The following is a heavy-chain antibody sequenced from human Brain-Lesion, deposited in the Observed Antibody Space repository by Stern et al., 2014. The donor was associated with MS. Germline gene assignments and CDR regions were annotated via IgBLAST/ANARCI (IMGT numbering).Heavy chain of an antibody. CDR3: AKLWLGELPESPFDY. CDR2: IYYRGST. J-gene: IGHJ4*02. Sequence: VQLVESGPGLVKPSETLSLTCTVSGGSISSSSYYWGWIRQPPGKGLEWIGSIYYRGSTYYNPSLTSRVTISMDTSKNQFSLRLSSVTAADTAVYFCAKLWLGELPESPFDYWGQGTLVTVSS. V-gene: IGHV4-39*01. D-gene: IGHD3-10*01. CDR1: GGSISSSSYY.